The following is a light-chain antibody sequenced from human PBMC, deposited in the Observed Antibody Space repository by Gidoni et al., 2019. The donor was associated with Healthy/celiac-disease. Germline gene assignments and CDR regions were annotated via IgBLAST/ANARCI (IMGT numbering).Light chain of an antibody. J-gene: IGKJ2*01. CDR3: QQYNNWPPMYT. CDR1: QSVSSN. CDR2: GAS. V-gene: IGKV3-15*01. Sequence: EIVMTPSPATLSVSPGERAPLSCRASQSVSSNLAWYQQKPGQAPRLLIYGASPRATGIPARFSGSGSGTEFTLTISSLQSEDFAVYYCQQYNNWPPMYTFGQGTKLEIK.